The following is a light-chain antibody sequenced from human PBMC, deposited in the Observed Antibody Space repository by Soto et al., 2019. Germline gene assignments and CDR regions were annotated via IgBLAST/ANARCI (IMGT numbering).Light chain of an antibody. CDR1: QSVSSN. Sequence: EIVMTQSPATLSVSPGERATLSCRASQSVSSNLAWYQQNPGQAPRLLISGASTRATGIPARFSGSGSGTEFTLTISSLQSEDFAVYYCQQYNNWPQAFGQGTKVDIK. V-gene: IGKV3-15*01. J-gene: IGKJ1*01. CDR2: GAS. CDR3: QQYNNWPQA.